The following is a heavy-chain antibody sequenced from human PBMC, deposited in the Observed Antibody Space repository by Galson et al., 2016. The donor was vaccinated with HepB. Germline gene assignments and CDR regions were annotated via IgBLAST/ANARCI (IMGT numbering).Heavy chain of an antibody. V-gene: IGHV6-1*01. D-gene: IGHD2-2*02. CDR1: GDSVSSNSAA. CDR2: TYYRSKWYN. CDR3: ARESEGYCSSTSCYTDNYYYGMDV. Sequence: CAISGDSVSSNSAAWNWIRQSPSRGLEWLGRTYYRSKWYNDYAVSVKSRITINPDTSKNQFSLQLNSVTPEDTAVYYCARESEGYCSSTSCYTDNYYYGMDVWGQGTTVTVS. J-gene: IGHJ6*02.